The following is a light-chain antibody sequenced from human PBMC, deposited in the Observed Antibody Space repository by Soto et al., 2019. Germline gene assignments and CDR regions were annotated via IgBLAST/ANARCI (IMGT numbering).Light chain of an antibody. V-gene: IGLV7-43*01. Sequence: QAVVTQEPSLTVSPGGTVTLTCVSSTGAVNAGRYPTWFQQKPGQAPRPLIYKTTNKYSWTPARFSGSLLGGKPSLTLSEVQLEKGAASSTLIYSPALRIFGPGTMV. J-gene: IGLJ1*01. CDR3: LIYSPALRI. CDR2: KTT. CDR1: TGAVNAGRY.